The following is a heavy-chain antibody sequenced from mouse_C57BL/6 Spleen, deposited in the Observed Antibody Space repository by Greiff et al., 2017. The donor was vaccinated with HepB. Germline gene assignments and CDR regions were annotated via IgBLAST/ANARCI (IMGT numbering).Heavy chain of an antibody. CDR2: IWSGGST. V-gene: IGHV2-2*01. J-gene: IGHJ1*03. CDR3: ARGRGGYFDV. CDR1: GFSLTSYG. Sequence: QVQLKESGPGLVQPSQSLSITCTVSGFSLTSYGVHWVRQSPGKGLEWLGVIWSGGSTDYNAAFISRLSISKDNSKSQVFFKMNSLQADDTARYYCARGRGGYFDVWGTGTTVTVSS.